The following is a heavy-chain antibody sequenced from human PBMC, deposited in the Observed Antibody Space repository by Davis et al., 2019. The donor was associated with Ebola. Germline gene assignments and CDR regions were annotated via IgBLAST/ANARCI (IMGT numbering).Heavy chain of an antibody. CDR1: GFIFSNYG. CDR2: IWYDGSNK. Sequence: GESLKISCAASGFIFSNYGMHWVRQAPGKGLEWVAVIWYDGSNKYYADSVKGRFTISRDNSKKTLYLQMNSLRAEDTAVYYCAKSGLSFGVVKYHYGMDVWGKGTTVTVSS. CDR3: AKSGLSFGVVKYHYGMDV. D-gene: IGHD3-3*01. J-gene: IGHJ6*04. V-gene: IGHV3-33*06.